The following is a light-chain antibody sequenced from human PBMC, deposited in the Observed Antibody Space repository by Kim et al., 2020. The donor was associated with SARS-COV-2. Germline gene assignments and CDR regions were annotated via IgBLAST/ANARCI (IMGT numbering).Light chain of an antibody. Sequence: GQRVEISCSGSGSNIGSNAVNWYQLFPGTAPNLLIYDKDRRPSGVPDRISGSKSGTSASLALSGLLSEDEADYYCGSRDDSLDAWVFGGGTQLTVL. CDR2: DKD. V-gene: IGLV1-44*01. CDR1: GSNIGSNA. J-gene: IGLJ3*02. CDR3: GSRDDSLDAWV.